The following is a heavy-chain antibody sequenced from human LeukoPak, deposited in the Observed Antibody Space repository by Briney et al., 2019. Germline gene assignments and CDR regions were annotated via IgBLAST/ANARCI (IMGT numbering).Heavy chain of an antibody. J-gene: IGHJ4*02. V-gene: IGHV3-49*01. CDR2: IRSKAYGGTT. Sequence: PGGSLRLSCTASGFTFGDYAMSWFRQAPGKGLEWVGFIRSKAYGGTTEYAASVKGRFTISRDGSKSIAYLQMNSLKTEDTAVYYCTRGYCSGGSCSGVFDYWGQGTLVTVSS. CDR1: GFTFGDYA. D-gene: IGHD2-15*01. CDR3: TRGYCSGGSCSGVFDY.